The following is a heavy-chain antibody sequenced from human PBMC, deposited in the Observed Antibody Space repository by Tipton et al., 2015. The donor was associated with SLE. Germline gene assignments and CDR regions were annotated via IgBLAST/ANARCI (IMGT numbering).Heavy chain of an antibody. V-gene: IGHV4-38-2*02. CDR1: GVSVSRGYS. J-gene: IGHJ5*02. CDR2: ISHSGNS. D-gene: IGHD3-3*01. CDR3: ARDFLGGPQGENWFDP. Sequence: TLSLTCTVSGVSVSRGYSLGWIRQPPGNGLEWIATISHSGNSYCNPSLKSRATISLDTSNNRFSLDLTYVTAADTAVYYCARDFLGGPQGENWFDPWGQRTPVTVSS.